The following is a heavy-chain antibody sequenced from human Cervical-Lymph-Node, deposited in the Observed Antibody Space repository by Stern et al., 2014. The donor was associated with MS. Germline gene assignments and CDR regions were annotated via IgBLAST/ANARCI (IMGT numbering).Heavy chain of an antibody. CDR3: AKGGSAPGTRKNWFDP. J-gene: IGHJ5*02. CDR2: IHYSGST. Sequence: QLQLQESGPGLVKPSETLSFTCTVSGVSISSYDWNWIRQPPGKGLEWIGYIHYSGSTDYNSSLKVRVPISVDRPKNQFSRKLSSVPAADTAMYYGAKGGSAPGTRKNWFDPWGQGTRVPVS. CDR1: GVSISSYD. D-gene: IGHD1-1*01. V-gene: IGHV4-59*01.